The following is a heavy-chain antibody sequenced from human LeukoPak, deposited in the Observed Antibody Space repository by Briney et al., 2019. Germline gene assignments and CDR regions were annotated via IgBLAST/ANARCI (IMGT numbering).Heavy chain of an antibody. CDR1: GGSFSGYY. Sequence: SETLSLTCAVYGGSFSGYYWSWIRQPAGKGLEWIGEINHSGSTNYNPSLKSRVTISVDTSKNQFSLKLSSVTAADTAVYYCARSWYYFDYWGQGTLVTVSS. CDR3: ARSWYYFDY. J-gene: IGHJ4*02. D-gene: IGHD6-13*01. CDR2: INHSGST. V-gene: IGHV4-34*01.